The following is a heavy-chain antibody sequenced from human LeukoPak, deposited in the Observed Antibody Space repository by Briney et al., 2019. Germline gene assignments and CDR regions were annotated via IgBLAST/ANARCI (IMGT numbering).Heavy chain of an antibody. V-gene: IGHV3-74*01. CDR1: GFTFSNYW. CDR2: INPDGSTT. CDR3: ARDGVGANEFDP. Sequence: GGSLRLSCAASGFTFSNYWMHWVRQDPGKGLVWVSFINPDGSTTNYADSVKGRFTISRDNAKNALYLQMNSLRAEDTAVYYCARDGVGANEFDPWGQGTLVTVSS. D-gene: IGHD1-26*01. J-gene: IGHJ5*02.